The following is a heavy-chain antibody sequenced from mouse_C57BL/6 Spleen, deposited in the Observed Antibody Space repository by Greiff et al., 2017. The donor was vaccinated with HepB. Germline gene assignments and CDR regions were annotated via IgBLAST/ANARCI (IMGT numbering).Heavy chain of an antibody. CDR3: AREVGYSNYAGAWFAY. CDR1: GFTFSSYA. CDR2: ISDGGSYT. D-gene: IGHD2-5*01. J-gene: IGHJ3*01. V-gene: IGHV5-4*01. Sequence: EVKLVESAGGLVKPGGSLKLSCAASGFTFSSYAMSWVRQTPEKRLEWVATISDGGSYTYYPDNVKGRFTISRDNAKNNLYLQMSHLKSEDTAMYYCAREVGYSNYAGAWFAYWGQGTLVTVSA.